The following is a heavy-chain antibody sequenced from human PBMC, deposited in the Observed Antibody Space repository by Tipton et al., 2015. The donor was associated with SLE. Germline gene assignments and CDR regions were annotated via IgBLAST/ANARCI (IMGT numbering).Heavy chain of an antibody. Sequence: TLSLTCTVSGDSIRSYYWSWIRQPPGKGLEYIGYIYYSGNTNYNPSLRSRVTISMDRSKNQFSLRLTSVTAADSAIYYCATYSGRVWGQGTLVTASS. CDR2: IYYSGNT. CDR3: ATYSGRV. D-gene: IGHD3-10*01. J-gene: IGHJ4*02. V-gene: IGHV4-59*01. CDR1: GDSIRSYY.